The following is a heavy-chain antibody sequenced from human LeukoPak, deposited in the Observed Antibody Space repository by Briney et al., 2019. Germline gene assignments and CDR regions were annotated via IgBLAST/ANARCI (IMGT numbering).Heavy chain of an antibody. J-gene: IGHJ3*01. CDR3: NYYGSGSPDAFDF. V-gene: IGHV4-30-4*01. D-gene: IGHD3-10*01. Sequence: SPTLSLTCLVSGGSISSADYYWNWIRQPPGQGLGWIGYIYNSGRTYYNPSLKSRGTISVDKSKNQFSLKLSSVTAADTAVYYCNYYGSGSPDAFDFWGQGTMVTVSS. CDR2: IYNSGRT. CDR1: GGSISSADYY.